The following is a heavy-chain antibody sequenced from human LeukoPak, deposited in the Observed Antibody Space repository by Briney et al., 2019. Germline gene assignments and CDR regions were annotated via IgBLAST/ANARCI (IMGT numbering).Heavy chain of an antibody. D-gene: IGHD3-9*01. Sequence: GGFLRLSCLASGLTFNTYWMHWVRQVPGKGPVWVSRINPDGSVTWDADSVRGRFTISRDDAKNTLYLQMNSLRAEDTALYYCAREAPANGERYFVSWGQGTLVTVSS. J-gene: IGHJ4*02. V-gene: IGHV3-74*01. CDR2: INPDGSVT. CDR1: GLTFNTYW. CDR3: AREAPANGERYFVS.